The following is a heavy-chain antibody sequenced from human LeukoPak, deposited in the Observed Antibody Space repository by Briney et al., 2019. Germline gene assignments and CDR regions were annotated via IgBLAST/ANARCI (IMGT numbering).Heavy chain of an antibody. Sequence: SQTLSLTCTVSSGSISSSNYYWSWIRQPAGKGLEWIGRISTIGSTNYNPSLNSRVTISVHTSKNQFSLKLSSVTAADTAVYYCARLTGYSSESWFDPWGQGTLVTVSS. V-gene: IGHV4-61*02. CDR2: ISTIGST. CDR3: ARLTGYSSESWFDP. D-gene: IGHD3-9*01. J-gene: IGHJ5*02. CDR1: SGSISSSNYY.